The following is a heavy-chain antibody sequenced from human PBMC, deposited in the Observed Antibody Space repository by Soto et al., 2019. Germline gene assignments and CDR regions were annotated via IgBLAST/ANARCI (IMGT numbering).Heavy chain of an antibody. CDR3: ARRSGYSGYDRHFDY. V-gene: IGHV4-34*01. J-gene: IGHJ4*02. CDR2: INHSGST. D-gene: IGHD5-12*01. CDR1: GGCFSGYY. Sequence: SETLSLTCAVYGGCFSGYYWRWIRQPPGKGLEWIGEINHSGSTNYNPSLKSRVTISVDTYKNQFSLKLSSVTHAHNAVYHSARRSGYSGYDRHFDYCGQGNLVTVSA.